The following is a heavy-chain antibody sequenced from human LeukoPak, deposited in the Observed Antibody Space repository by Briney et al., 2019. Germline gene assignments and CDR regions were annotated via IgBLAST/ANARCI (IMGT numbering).Heavy chain of an antibody. J-gene: IGHJ6*02. D-gene: IGHD1-14*01. CDR3: ASWAKPYYYYYYGMDV. V-gene: IGHV4-39*07. Sequence: PSETLSLTCTVSGGSISSSSYYWGWIRQPPGKGLEWIGSIYYSGSTYYNPSLKSRVTISVDTSKNQFSLKLSSVTAADTAVYYCASWAKPYYYYYYGMDVWGQGTTVTVSS. CDR1: GGSISSSSYY. CDR2: IYYSGST.